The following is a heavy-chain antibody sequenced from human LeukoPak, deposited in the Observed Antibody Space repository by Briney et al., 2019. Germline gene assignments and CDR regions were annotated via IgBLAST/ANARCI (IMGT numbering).Heavy chain of an antibody. D-gene: IGHD5-18*01. Sequence: ASVKVSCKASRYTFTGYYMHWVRQAPGQGLEWMGWINPNSGVTDYAQNFQGRVTMTRDTSISTAYVELSRLRSDDTAVYYCARGTGEGYTYGRYYFDYWGQGTLVTVSS. J-gene: IGHJ4*02. CDR1: RYTFTGYY. CDR2: INPNSGVT. V-gene: IGHV1-2*02. CDR3: ARGTGEGYTYGRYYFDY.